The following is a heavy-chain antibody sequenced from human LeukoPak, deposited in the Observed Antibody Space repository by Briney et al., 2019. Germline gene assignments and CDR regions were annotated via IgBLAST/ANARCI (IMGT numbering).Heavy chain of an antibody. V-gene: IGHV3-7*05. D-gene: IGHD5-12*01. CDR1: GFTFSSYW. Sequence: GGSLRLSCAASGFTFSSYWMSWVRQAPGKGLEWVANIRQDGGEKYYVDSVRGRFTISRDNAKNSLYLQMNSLRAEDTAVYYCARARSGYDLSPWGQGTLVTVSS. CDR2: IRQDGGEK. J-gene: IGHJ5*02. CDR3: ARARSGYDLSP.